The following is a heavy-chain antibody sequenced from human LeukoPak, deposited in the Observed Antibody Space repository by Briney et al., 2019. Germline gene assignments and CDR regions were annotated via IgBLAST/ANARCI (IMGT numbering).Heavy chain of an antibody. CDR3: ARDPKLIAVAGQKDY. CDR1: GGTFSSYA. D-gene: IGHD6-19*01. CDR2: IIPIFGTA. V-gene: IGHV1-69*13. J-gene: IGHJ4*02. Sequence: ASVKVSCKASGGTFSSYAINWVRQAPGQGLEWMGGIIPIFGTANYAQKFQDRVTITADESTSTAYMELSSLRSEDTAVYYCARDPKLIAVAGQKDYWGQGTLVTVSS.